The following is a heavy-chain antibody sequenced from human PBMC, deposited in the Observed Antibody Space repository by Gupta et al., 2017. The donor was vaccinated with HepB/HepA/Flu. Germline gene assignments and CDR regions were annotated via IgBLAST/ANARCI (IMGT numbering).Heavy chain of an antibody. CDR2: MNPNSGNT. D-gene: IGHD3-10*01. V-gene: IGHV1-8*03. CDR3: AREGRSYYYYYYMDV. CDR1: GYTFTSYD. J-gene: IGHJ6*03. Sequence: QVQLVQSGAEVKKPGASVKVSCKASGYTFTSYDINWVRQATGQGLEWMGWMNPNSGNTGYAQKVQGRVTITRNTSISTAYMELRSLRSEETAVYYCAREGRSYYYYYYMDVGGKGTTVTVSS.